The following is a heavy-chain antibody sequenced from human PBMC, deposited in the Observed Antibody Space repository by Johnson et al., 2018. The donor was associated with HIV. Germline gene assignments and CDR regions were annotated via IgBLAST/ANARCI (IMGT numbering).Heavy chain of an antibody. CDR2: ITWNGGST. Sequence: VQLVESGGHVVRPGGSLRLSCAASGFTFDHYDMSWVRQVPGKGLEWVSGITWNGGSTGYADSVKGRFIISRDNAKISLYLQMNSLRVEDTALYHFVRVGKYCGCDCYSGVDVFDIWGQGTMVTVSS. V-gene: IGHV3-20*01. CDR3: VRVGKYCGCDCYSGVDVFDI. CDR1: GFTFDHYD. D-gene: IGHD2-21*02. J-gene: IGHJ3*02.